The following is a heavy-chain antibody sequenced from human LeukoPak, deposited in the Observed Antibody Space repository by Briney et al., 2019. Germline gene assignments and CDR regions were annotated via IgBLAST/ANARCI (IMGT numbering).Heavy chain of an antibody. V-gene: IGHV3-23*01. D-gene: IGHD3-10*01. CDR2: IDGGGVGT. CDR1: GFTFSSYA. CDR3: AKRDRRSGPLDY. Sequence: GGSLRLSCAASGFTFSSYAMTWVRQAPGMGLEWVSAIDGGGVGTFYADSVQGRFTISRDNSKNTLYLQMDNLRADDTAMYYCAKRDRRSGPLDYWGQGSLVTVSS. J-gene: IGHJ4*02.